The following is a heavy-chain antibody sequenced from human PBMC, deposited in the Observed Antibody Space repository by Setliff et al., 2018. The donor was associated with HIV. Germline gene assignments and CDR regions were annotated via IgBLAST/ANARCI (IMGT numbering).Heavy chain of an antibody. V-gene: IGHV3-7*01. Sequence: PGGSLRLSWSPSPQVSGYWMSWVRQAPGKGLEWVVNIKEDGSEEYYVDSVRGRFTISRDNAKSSLYLQMNSLRVEVTAVYYCARDQLWSKATFDIWGQGTMVTV. CDR3: ARDQLWSKATFDI. CDR2: IKEDGSEE. J-gene: IGHJ3*02. D-gene: IGHD5-18*01. CDR1: PQVSGYW.